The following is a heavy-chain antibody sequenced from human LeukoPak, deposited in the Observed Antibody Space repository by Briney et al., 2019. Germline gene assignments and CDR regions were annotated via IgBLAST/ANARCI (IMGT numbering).Heavy chain of an antibody. CDR3: AKGSLEGYGNSWCGDY. CDR1: GFTFSSYP. CDR2: ISGSGDSV. Sequence: GGSLTLSCVVSGFTFSSYPMSWVRQAAGKGLEWVSAISGSGDSVYYPVSVNGRFTNSRDNSKNTLYLPMDSLRADGTAIYYCAKGSLEGYGNSWCGDYWGQGTLVTVSS. J-gene: IGHJ4*02. D-gene: IGHD6-13*01. V-gene: IGHV3-23*01.